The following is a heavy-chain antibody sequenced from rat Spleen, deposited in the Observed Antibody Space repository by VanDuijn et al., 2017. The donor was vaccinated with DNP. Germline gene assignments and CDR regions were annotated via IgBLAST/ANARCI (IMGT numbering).Heavy chain of an antibody. D-gene: IGHD1-6*01. CDR2: ISYSGST. V-gene: IGHV3-1*01. Sequence: EVQLQESGPGLVKPSLSLSLTCSVTGYSITSNYWAWIRKFPGNKMEWMGYISYSGSTGYNPSLKSRISITRDTSENQFFLHLNSVTTEDTATYYCARLEILRSYFDYWGQGVMVTVSS. J-gene: IGHJ2*01. CDR3: ARLEILRSYFDY. CDR1: GYSITSNY.